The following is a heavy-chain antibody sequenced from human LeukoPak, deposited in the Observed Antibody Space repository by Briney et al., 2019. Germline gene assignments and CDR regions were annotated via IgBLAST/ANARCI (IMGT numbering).Heavy chain of an antibody. CDR1: GFTFSSYA. V-gene: IGHV3-23*01. D-gene: IGHD3-3*01. CDR2: ISGSGGST. Sequence: GGSLRLSCAAFGFTFSSYAMNWVRQAPGKGLEWVSIISGSGGSTYYADSVKGRFTISRDNSNNTLYLQMNSLRAEDTAVYYCARAKLSGYDFWSGYYRDYYYYYYMDVWGKGTTVTVSS. CDR3: ARAKLSGYDFWSGYYRDYYYYYYMDV. J-gene: IGHJ6*03.